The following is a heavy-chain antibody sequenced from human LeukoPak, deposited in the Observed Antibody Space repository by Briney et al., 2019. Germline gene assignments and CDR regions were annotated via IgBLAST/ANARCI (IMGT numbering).Heavy chain of an antibody. J-gene: IGHJ4*02. CDR1: GFTFSSYA. CDR3: AKDPTYYDILTGYFWGVFDY. Sequence: GGSLRLSCAASGFTFSSYAMHWVRQAPGKGLEWVSAISGSGGSTYYADSVKGRFTISRDNSKNTLYLQMNSLRAEDTAVYYCAKDPTYYDILTGYFWGVFDYWGQGTLVTVSS. CDR2: ISGSGGST. D-gene: IGHD3-9*01. V-gene: IGHV3-23*01.